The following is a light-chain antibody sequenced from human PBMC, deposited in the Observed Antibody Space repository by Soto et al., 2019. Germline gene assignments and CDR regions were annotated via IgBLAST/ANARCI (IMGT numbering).Light chain of an antibody. Sequence: SYELTQPPSVSVSPGQTASITCSGDKLGDKYACWYQQKPGQSPVLVIYQDSKRPSGIPERFSGSKSGNTATLTISGTQAMDEADYYCQAWDSSTVVFGGGTKLTV. J-gene: IGLJ2*01. CDR3: QAWDSSTVV. V-gene: IGLV3-1*01. CDR2: QDS. CDR1: KLGDKY.